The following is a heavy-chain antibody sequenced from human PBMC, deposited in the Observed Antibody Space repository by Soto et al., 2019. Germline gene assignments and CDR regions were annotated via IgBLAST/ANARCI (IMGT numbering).Heavy chain of an antibody. CDR1: GYPVTAYY. V-gene: IGHV1-2*02. CDR3: ARGGGVGVAGSAAFDM. D-gene: IGHD3-3*01. J-gene: IGHJ3*02. Sequence: QLHLVQSGAVVKKPGASVTVSCSASGYPVTAYYMHWVRQAPGRGLEWMGGINPATGAAKYTQTFPGRVTMRRDASRSTVFMELSGLTPGDTAVFSCARGGGVGVAGSAAFDMWGQGTLVTVSS. CDR2: INPATGAA.